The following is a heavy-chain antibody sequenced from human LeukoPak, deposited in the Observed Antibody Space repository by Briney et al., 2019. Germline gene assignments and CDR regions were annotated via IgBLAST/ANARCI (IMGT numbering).Heavy chain of an antibody. J-gene: IGHJ4*02. CDR3: ARESEGGTGTSCPDY. V-gene: IGHV3-9*01. Sequence: GGSLRLSCAASGFTFGDYAMHWVRQAPGKGLEWVSGINCNSNSIGYADSVKGRFAISRDNSKSTLYPQVNSLRVEDTALYYCARESEGGTGTSCPDYWGQGTLVTVSS. CDR1: GFTFGDYA. D-gene: IGHD2-2*01. CDR2: INCNSNSI.